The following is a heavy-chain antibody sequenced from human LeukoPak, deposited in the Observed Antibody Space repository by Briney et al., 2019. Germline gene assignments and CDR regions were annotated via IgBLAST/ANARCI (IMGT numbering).Heavy chain of an antibody. D-gene: IGHD3-22*01. J-gene: IGHJ3*02. CDR2: ISTTGSDI. CDR1: RFSFSTSE. V-gene: IGHV3-48*03. Sequence: GGSLRLSCVASRFSFSTSEMSWVRQAPGKGLEWLSYISTTGSDIIYADSVKGRFTMSRDNAKNSLFLQMNSLRAEDTAVYYCARETRDRSGFGAFDIWGRGTMVTVS. CDR3: ARETRDRSGFGAFDI.